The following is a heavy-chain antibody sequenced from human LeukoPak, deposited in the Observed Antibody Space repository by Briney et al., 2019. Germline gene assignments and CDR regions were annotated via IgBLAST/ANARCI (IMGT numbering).Heavy chain of an antibody. Sequence: KSSETLSLTCTVSGGSISSYYWSWIRQPPGKGLEWIGYIYYSGSTNYNPSLKSRVTLSLDKSKNHFSLRLSSVTAADTAVYYCARVMVRGVIGAFDIWGQGTMVTVSS. CDR2: IYYSGST. J-gene: IGHJ3*02. CDR1: GGSISSYY. CDR3: ARVMVRGVIGAFDI. D-gene: IGHD3-10*01. V-gene: IGHV4-59*12.